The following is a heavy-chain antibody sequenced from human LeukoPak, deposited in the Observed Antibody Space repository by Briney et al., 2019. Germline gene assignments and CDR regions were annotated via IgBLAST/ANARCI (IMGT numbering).Heavy chain of an antibody. Sequence: GGSLRLSCALSGFSFRIYGMHWVRQAPGKGLQCVAVISYDGSNKYYADSVKGRFTISRDNSKNTLYLQMNSLRAEDTAVYYCGKVSYAAPAGEHAYWGQGTLVTVSS. V-gene: IGHV3-30*18. J-gene: IGHJ4*02. CDR1: GFSFRIYG. CDR2: ISYDGSNK. CDR3: GKVSYAAPAGEHAY. D-gene: IGHD6-13*01.